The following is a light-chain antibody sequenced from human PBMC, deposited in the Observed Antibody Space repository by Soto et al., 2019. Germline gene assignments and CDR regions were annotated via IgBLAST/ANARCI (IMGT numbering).Light chain of an antibody. CDR3: QRSYSTPLT. Sequence: DIQITQSPSSLSASVGDRVTITCRASQSISSYLNWYQQKPGKAPKLLIYAASSLQSGVPSRFSGSGSGTDFTLTISSLQPEDFATYYCQRSYSTPLTFGGGTQVEIK. CDR1: QSISSY. J-gene: IGKJ4*01. V-gene: IGKV1-39*01. CDR2: AAS.